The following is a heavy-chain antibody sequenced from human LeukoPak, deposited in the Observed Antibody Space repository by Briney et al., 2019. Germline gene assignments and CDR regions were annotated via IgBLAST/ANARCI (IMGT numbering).Heavy chain of an antibody. CDR1: GFTFSGHA. V-gene: IGHV3-23*01. CDR2: ISDSGGST. CDR3: AKAPTYYLLDY. D-gene: IGHD3-22*01. Sequence: GGSLRLSCAASGFTFSGHAMSWVRQAPGKGLEWVSTISDSGGSTYYADSVKGRFTISRDNSKNTLYLQMNSLRAEDTAVYYSAKAPTYYLLDYWGQGTLVTVSS. J-gene: IGHJ4*02.